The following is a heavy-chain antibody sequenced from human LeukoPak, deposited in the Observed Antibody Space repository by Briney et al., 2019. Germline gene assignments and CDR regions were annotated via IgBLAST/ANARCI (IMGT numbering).Heavy chain of an antibody. D-gene: IGHD2-2*01. V-gene: IGHV3-33*01. CDR1: GFPFSQHG. J-gene: IGHJ2*01. Sequence: GGSLRLSCAMSGFPFSQHGYHWVRQAPGKGLEWTAVIWVDGTRKYYADSVESRFTISRGNSKSTLYLQIDSLRSEDTAVYYCVAVLVPAAFWHFDVWGRGTQVTVSS. CDR3: VAVLVPAAFWHFDV. CDR2: IWVDGTRK.